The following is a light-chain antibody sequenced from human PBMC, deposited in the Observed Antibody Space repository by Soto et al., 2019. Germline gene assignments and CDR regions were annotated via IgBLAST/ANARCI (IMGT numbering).Light chain of an antibody. CDR2: MAS. V-gene: IGKV1-5*01. CDR3: QEYNTYWM. CDR1: QTINKW. J-gene: IGKJ1*01. Sequence: DMQMIQTPRNMSASVGDRDPVTCRASQTINKWLAWYQQKPGKAPRLLIYMASTLESGVPSRFSGSGSGTEFTLTISSLQPDDFATYYGQEYNTYWMFGQGTKVDIK.